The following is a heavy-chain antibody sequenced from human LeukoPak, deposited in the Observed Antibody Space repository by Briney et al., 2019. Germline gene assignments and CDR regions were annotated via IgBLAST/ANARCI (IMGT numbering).Heavy chain of an antibody. V-gene: IGHV4-59*01. D-gene: IGHD5-12*01. CDR2: IYYSGST. J-gene: IGHJ4*02. CDR3: ARGDSGYGFYFDY. CDR1: GGSISSYY. Sequence: SXXLSLTCTVSGGSISSYYWSWIRQPPGKGLEWIGYIYYSGSTNYNPSLKSRVNISVEKSKNQFSLKLSSVTAADTAVYYCARGDSGYGFYFDYWGQGTLVTVSS.